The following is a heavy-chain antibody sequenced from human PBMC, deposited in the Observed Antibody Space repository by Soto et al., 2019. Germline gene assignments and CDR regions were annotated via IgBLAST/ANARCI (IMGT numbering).Heavy chain of an antibody. CDR1: GYSFTSYW. D-gene: IGHD6-13*01. J-gene: IGHJ3*02. V-gene: IGHV5-51*01. CDR3: ARQSSSWYAFDI. CDR2: IYPGDSDT. Sequence: GESLKISCKGSGYSFTSYWIGWVRQMPGKGLEWMGIIYPGDSDTRYSPSFQGQVTISGDNSSSTAYLQWCSLKASDTAMYYCARQSSSWYAFDIWGQGTMVTVSS.